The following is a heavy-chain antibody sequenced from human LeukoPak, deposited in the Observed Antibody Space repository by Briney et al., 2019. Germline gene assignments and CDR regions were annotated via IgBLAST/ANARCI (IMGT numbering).Heavy chain of an antibody. CDR2: IYHSGTT. Sequence: SGTLSLTCAVSGGYISSFYWWSWVRQPPGKGPEWIGEIYHSGTTNSNPSLKSRVAISVDKSNNQFSLRLSSVTAADTAVYYCARMVYDTSGYYPSFDYWGQGTLVTVSS. V-gene: IGHV4-4*02. J-gene: IGHJ4*02. D-gene: IGHD3-22*01. CDR1: GGYISSFYW. CDR3: ARMVYDTSGYYPSFDY.